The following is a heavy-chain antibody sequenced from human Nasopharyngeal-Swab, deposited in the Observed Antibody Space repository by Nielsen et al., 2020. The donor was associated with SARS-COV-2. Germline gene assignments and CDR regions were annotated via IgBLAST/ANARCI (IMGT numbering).Heavy chain of an antibody. CDR1: GLTFYSFP. CDR2: ISSRGVTI. V-gene: IGHV3-23*01. D-gene: IGHD5-18*01. Sequence: GESLEISCAASGLTFYSFPMSWVRQAPGKGLEWVASISSRGVTIYYADSVKGRFTISRDNSKNTLYLQMNSLRAEDTAVYYCVKGGALVPFDYWGQGTLVTVSS. J-gene: IGHJ4*02. CDR3: VKGGALVPFDY.